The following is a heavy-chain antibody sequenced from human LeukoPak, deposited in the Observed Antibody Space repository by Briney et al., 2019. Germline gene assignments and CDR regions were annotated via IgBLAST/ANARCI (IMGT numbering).Heavy chain of an antibody. Sequence: GGSLRLSCAASGFTFSSYGMHWVRQAPGKGLEWVAFIRYDGGNKYFADSVKGRFTISRDNSNNTLYLQMNSPRAEDTALYYCAKDHMFTAYGIEYWGQGTLVTVSS. D-gene: IGHD4-17*01. V-gene: IGHV3-30*02. CDR3: AKDHMFTAYGIEY. CDR1: GFTFSSYG. CDR2: IRYDGGNK. J-gene: IGHJ4*02.